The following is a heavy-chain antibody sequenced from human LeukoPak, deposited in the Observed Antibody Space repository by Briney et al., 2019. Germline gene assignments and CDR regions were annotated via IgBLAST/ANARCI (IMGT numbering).Heavy chain of an antibody. CDR3: AKVWGLAAAGTIGY. CDR2: ISGSGGST. CDR1: GFTFGSYA. V-gene: IGHV3-23*01. D-gene: IGHD6-13*01. Sequence: GRSLRLSCAASGFTFGSYAMSWVRQAAGKGLGWVAAISGSGGSTYYADSVKGRFTISRDNSKNTLYLQMNSLRAEDTAVYYCAKVWGLAAAGTIGYWGQGTLVTVSS. J-gene: IGHJ4*02.